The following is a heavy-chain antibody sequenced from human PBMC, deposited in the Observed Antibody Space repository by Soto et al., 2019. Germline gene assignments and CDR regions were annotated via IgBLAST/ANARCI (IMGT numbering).Heavy chain of an antibody. J-gene: IGHJ6*02. Sequence: KTSETLSLTCTVSGGSISSSSYYWGWIRQPPGKGLDWIGSIYYSGSTYYNPPLKSRVTISVDTSKNQFSLKLSSVTAADTAVYYCARRRYDFWSGAYYYYGMDVWGQGTTVTVSS. CDR3: ARRRYDFWSGAYYYYGMDV. V-gene: IGHV4-39*01. CDR1: GGSISSSSYY. D-gene: IGHD3-3*01. CDR2: IYYSGST.